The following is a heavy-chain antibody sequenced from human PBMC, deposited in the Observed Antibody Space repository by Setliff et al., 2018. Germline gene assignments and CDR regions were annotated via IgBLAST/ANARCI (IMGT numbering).Heavy chain of an antibody. D-gene: IGHD2-15*01. Sequence: GGSLRLSCAASGFTVSSSYMSWVRQAPGKGLEWVSIIYGGGYTNHADSVKGRFTISRDNSKNTLYLQMNSLGAEDTAVYYRARDVQGGGHPENWGQGTLVTVSS. J-gene: IGHJ4*02. CDR3: ARDVQGGGHPEN. CDR2: IYGGGYT. V-gene: IGHV3-53*01. CDR1: GFTVSSSY.